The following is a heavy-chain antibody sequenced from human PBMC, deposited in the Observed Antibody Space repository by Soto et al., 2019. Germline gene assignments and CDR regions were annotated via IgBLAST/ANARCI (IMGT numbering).Heavy chain of an antibody. D-gene: IGHD3-3*01. CDR1: GYTLTELS. CDR2: FDPEDGET. CDR3: ATRGSWSGYSHLDY. Sequence: ASVKVSCKVSGYTLTELSMHWVRQAPGKGLEWMGGFDPEDGETIYAQKFQGRVTMTEDTSTDTAYMELSSLRSEDTAVYYCATRGSWSGYSHLDYWGQGTLVTVSS. J-gene: IGHJ4*02. V-gene: IGHV1-24*01.